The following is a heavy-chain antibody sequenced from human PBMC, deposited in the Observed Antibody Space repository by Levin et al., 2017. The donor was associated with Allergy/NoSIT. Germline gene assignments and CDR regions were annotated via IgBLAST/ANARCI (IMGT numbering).Heavy chain of an antibody. CDR2: ITFDGGYI. CDR3: AKGWFGT. Sequence: GESLKISCAASGFTFDNYGMQWVRQAPGKGLEWVAIITFDGGYISYADSVRGRFTISRDNSRNTVYLQMNSLTLEDTAIYYCAKGWFGTWGQGTLVTVSA. CDR1: GFTFDNYG. J-gene: IGHJ5*02. V-gene: IGHV3-30*18.